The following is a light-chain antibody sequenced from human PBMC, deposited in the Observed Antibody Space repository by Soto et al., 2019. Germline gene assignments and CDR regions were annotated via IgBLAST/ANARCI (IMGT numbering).Light chain of an antibody. V-gene: IGKV1D-12*01. CDR3: QQANSFPRT. Sequence: DIPMTQSPSSVSASVGDRVTITCRASQAISTWLAWYQQKPGKAPKLLIYAASNLQTGVPSRFSGSGSGTDFTLTISSLQPEDFATYYFQQANSFPRTFGQGTKGEIK. J-gene: IGKJ1*01. CDR2: AAS. CDR1: QAISTW.